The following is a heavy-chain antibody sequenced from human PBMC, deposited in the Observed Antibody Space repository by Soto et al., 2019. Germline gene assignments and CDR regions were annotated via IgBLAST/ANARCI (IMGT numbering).Heavy chain of an antibody. J-gene: IGHJ4*02. CDR1: GLTFSSYS. Sequence: GGSLRLSCAASGLTFSSYSINWVRQAPGKGLEWVSYISSSSSTMYYADSVKGRFTISRDNAKKSLFLHMNSLRDEDTAVYYCARDSTDADSGSDSGDYWGEGTMVTVYS. D-gene: IGHD1-26*01. V-gene: IGHV3-48*02. CDR3: ARDSTDADSGSDSGDY. CDR2: ISSSSSTM.